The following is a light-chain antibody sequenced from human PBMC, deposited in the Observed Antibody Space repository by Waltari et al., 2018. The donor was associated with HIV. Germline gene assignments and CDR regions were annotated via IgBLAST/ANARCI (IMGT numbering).Light chain of an antibody. J-gene: IGLJ2*01. Sequence: QSVLTQPPSVSGAPGQRVTISCTGSSSNIGAGYDVHWYQQVPGTAPKLLIYGNNTRPSGVPARFSAAKSGASPSLAITGLQAEDEADYYCQSYDSSLTGSVFGGGTKLTVL. CDR2: GNN. CDR1: SSNIGAGYD. V-gene: IGLV1-40*01. CDR3: QSYDSSLTGSV.